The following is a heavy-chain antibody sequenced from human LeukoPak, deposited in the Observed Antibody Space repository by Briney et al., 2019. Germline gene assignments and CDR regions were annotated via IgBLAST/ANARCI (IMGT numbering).Heavy chain of an antibody. CDR3: ARGAPLHY. Sequence: SETLSLTCAVYGGSFSGYYWSWIRQPPGKGLEWIGEINHSGSTNYNPSLKSRVTISVDTSKNQFSLKLSSVTAADTAVYYCARGAPLHYWGQGTLVTVSS. CDR1: GGSFSGYY. CDR2: INHSGST. V-gene: IGHV4-34*01. J-gene: IGHJ4*02.